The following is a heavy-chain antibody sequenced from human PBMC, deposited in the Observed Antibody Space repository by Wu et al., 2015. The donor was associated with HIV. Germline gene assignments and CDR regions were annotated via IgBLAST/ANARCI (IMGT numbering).Heavy chain of an antibody. CDR2: IIPIFGTA. J-gene: IGHJ4*02. Sequence: QVQLVQSGAEVKKPGSSVKVSCKASGGTFSSYAISWVRQAPGQGLEWMGRIIPIFGTANYAQKFQGRVTITADESTSTAYMELRSLRSDDTAVYYCARPIAAAGTRIYYFDYWGQGTLVTVSS. CDR1: GGTFSSYA. CDR3: ARPIAAAGTRIYYFDY. D-gene: IGHD6-13*01. V-gene: IGHV1-69*13.